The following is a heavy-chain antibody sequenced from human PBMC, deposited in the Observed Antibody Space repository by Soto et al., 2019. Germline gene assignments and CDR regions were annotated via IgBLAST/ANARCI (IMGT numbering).Heavy chain of an antibody. CDR2: IYYSGST. D-gene: IGHD1-1*01. CDR3: ARTPNTGSYDNGLDP. CDR1: GGSISSSSYY. V-gene: IGHV4-39*01. J-gene: IGHJ5*02. Sequence: SETLSLTCTVSGGSISSSSYYWGWIRQPPGKGLEWIGSIYYSGSTYYNPSLKSRVTISVDTSKNQFSLKLSSVTAADTAVYYCARTPNTGSYDNGLDPCGQGT.